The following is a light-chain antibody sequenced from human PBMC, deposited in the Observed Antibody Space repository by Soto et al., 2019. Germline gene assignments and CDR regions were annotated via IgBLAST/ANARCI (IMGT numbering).Light chain of an antibody. J-gene: IGKJ4*01. CDR1: QSVSTY. CDR2: DAS. V-gene: IGKV3-11*01. CDR3: QQRISWPLT. Sequence: EIVLTQSPATLSLSPGERATLSCRASQSVSTYLAWYQQKPGQTPRLLIYDASNRATGIPARFSGSGSGTDVTLTISSLEPEDFAVYFCQQRISWPLTFGGGTKVEIK.